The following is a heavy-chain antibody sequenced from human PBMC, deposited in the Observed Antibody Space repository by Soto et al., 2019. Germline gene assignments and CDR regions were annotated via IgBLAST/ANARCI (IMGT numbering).Heavy chain of an antibody. V-gene: IGHV4-61*01. CDR1: GGSVRSGNYY. J-gene: IGHJ5*02. CDR2: VYFSGST. Sequence: SETLSLTCSVSGGSVRSGNYYWSWIRQPPGKGLEWIGYVYFSGSTNYNPSLKSRVSISADMSKNQISLKLTSVTAADTAIYYCASVTVENQHSGFGPWGQGTLVTVSS. CDR3: ASVTVENQHSGFGP. D-gene: IGHD2-21*02.